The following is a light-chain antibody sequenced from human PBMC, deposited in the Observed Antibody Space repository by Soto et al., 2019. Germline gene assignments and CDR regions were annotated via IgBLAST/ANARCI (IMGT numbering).Light chain of an antibody. Sequence: EIGLTQSPGTLSLSPGERATLSCRASQSVSSSYLAWYQQKPGQAPRLLIYGASSRATGIPDRFSGSGSGTDVTLTISRLEPEDFAVYFCQQYGRSPWTFGQGTKVEIK. V-gene: IGKV3-20*01. CDR3: QQYGRSPWT. CDR2: GAS. J-gene: IGKJ1*01. CDR1: QSVSSSY.